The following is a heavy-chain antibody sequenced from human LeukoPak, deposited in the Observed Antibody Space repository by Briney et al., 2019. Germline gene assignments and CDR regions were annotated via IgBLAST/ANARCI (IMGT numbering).Heavy chain of an antibody. CDR3: AKDLYYYDSSGYTRPPFDY. Sequence: GGSLRLSCAASGFTFDDYAMHWVRQAPGKGLEWVSAISGSGGSTYYADSVKGRFTISRDNSKNTLYLQMNSLRAEDTAVYYCAKDLYYYDSSGYTRPPFDYWGQGTLVTVSS. J-gene: IGHJ4*02. CDR2: ISGSGGST. D-gene: IGHD3-22*01. V-gene: IGHV3-23*01. CDR1: GFTFDDYA.